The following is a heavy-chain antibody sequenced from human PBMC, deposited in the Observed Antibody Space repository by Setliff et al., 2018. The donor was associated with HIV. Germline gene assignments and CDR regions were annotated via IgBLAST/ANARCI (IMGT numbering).Heavy chain of an antibody. CDR1: GFTFANYW. CDR3: TRVRPGRWAALDAFDL. Sequence: GESLRLSCAASGFTFANYWMHWVRQAPGKGLVWVSRIHYDGSTTNYADFVKGRFTISRDNAKNTLYLQMDSLRAEDTAVYYCTRVRPGRWAALDAFDLWGQGTMVTVSS. J-gene: IGHJ3*01. D-gene: IGHD3-10*01. CDR2: IHYDGSTT. V-gene: IGHV3-74*01.